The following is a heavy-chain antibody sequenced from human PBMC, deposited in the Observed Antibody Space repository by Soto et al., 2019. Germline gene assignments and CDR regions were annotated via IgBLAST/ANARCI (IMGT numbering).Heavy chain of an antibody. J-gene: IGHJ3*02. CDR1: GYNFDKYW. Sequence: PGESLKISCKGSGYNFDKYWIGWVRETPGKGLEWMGMIFPGDSDTKKSPSLQGQSAMSVDKSNSSPYLQCRSRKASDTAMYYCAAGYDNGLYDFGICRQRPMVT. V-gene: IGHV5-51*01. D-gene: IGHD3-22*01. CDR3: AAGYDNGLYDFGI. CDR2: IFPGDSDT.